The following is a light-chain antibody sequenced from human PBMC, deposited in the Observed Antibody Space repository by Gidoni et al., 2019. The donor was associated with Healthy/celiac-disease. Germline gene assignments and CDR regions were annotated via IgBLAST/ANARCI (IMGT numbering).Light chain of an antibody. J-gene: IGKJ4*01. CDR2: AAS. CDR1: QSISSY. CDR3: RQSYSTPLT. V-gene: IGKV1-39*01. Sequence: DIQMTQPPSSLSASVGDRVTITCRASQSISSYLNWYQQKPGKAPKLLIHAASSLQSGVPSRFNGSGSGTDFTLTISSLQPEDFATYYCRQSYSTPLTFGGGTKVEIK.